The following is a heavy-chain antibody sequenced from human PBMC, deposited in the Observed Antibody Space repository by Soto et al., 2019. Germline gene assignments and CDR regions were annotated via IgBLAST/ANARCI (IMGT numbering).Heavy chain of an antibody. D-gene: IGHD4-17*01. CDR2: MNPNSGNT. CDR3: ARPLYGDNVDY. V-gene: IGHV1-8*01. Sequence: ASAKVSCKAPGYTFTSYDINCVRQATGQGLEWMGWMNPNSGNTGYAQKFQGRVTMTRNTSISTAYMELSSLRSEDTAVYYCARPLYGDNVDYWGQGTPVTVSS. CDR1: GYTFTSYD. J-gene: IGHJ4*02.